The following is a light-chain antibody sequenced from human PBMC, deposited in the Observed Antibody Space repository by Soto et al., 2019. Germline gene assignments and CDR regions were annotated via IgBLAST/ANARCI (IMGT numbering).Light chain of an antibody. CDR1: ESISRDY. Sequence: EIVLTQSPGTLSLSPGQRATLSCRASESISRDYLAWYQQRLGQAPRLLIYGASSGATGIPDRFSGSGSGTDFTLTISRLEPEDFAVYYCQQYNLWPPITFGQGTRLEIK. V-gene: IGKV3-20*01. J-gene: IGKJ5*01. CDR2: GAS. CDR3: QQYNLWPPIT.